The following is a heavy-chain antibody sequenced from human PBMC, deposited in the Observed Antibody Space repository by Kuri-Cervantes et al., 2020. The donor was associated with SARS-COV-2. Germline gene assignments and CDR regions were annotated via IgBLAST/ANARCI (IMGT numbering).Heavy chain of an antibody. D-gene: IGHD3-10*01. CDR2: ISAYNGNT. CDR3: ARDSRYGSGSYYTDY. CDR1: GYTFTSYG. Sequence: ASVKVSCKASGYTFTSYGISWVRQAPGQGLEWMGWISAYNGNTNYAQKLQGRVTMTTDTSTSTAYMELRSLRSDDTAMYYCARDSRYGSGSYYTDYWGQGTLVTVSS. V-gene: IGHV1-18*01. J-gene: IGHJ4*02.